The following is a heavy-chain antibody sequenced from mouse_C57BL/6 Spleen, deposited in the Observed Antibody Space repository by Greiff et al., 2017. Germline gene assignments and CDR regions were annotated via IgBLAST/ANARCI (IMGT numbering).Heavy chain of an antibody. Sequence: QVQLQQPGAELVRPGSSVKLSCKASGYTFTSYWMHWVKQRPIQGLEWIGNINPSNSGTHYNQKFKGKATLTVDKSSSTAYMQHSSLTSEDSAVYYFERRGYYGSSYDYWAMDGWGQGTTVTVSS. J-gene: IGHJ4*01. CDR1: GYTFTSYW. D-gene: IGHD1-1*01. CDR2: INPSNSGT. CDR3: ERRGYYGSSYDYWAMDG. V-gene: IGHV1-52*01.